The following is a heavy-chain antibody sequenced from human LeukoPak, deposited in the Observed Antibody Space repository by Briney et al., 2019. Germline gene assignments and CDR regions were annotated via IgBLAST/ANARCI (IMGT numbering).Heavy chain of an antibody. V-gene: IGHV4-34*01. CDR1: GGSFSGYC. CDR3: ARTGHCSGGSCYSSDY. J-gene: IGHJ4*02. D-gene: IGHD2-15*01. Sequence: SETLSLTCAVYGGSFSGYCWSWIRQPPGKGLEWIGEINHSGSTNYNPSLKSRVTISVDTSKNQFSLKLSSVTAADTAVYYCARTGHCSGGSCYSSDYWGQGTLVTVSS. CDR2: INHSGST.